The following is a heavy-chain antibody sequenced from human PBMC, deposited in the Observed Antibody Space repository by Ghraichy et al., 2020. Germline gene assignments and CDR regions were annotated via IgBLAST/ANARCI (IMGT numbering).Heavy chain of an antibody. CDR3: VKDQTYCGGDCLFGYYFDS. D-gene: IGHD2-21*02. Sequence: GGSLRLSCSASGFTFRSYTMHWVRQAPGKGLEYVSAISTNGGSTYYADSVKGRFTFSRDNSKNTLYLQMSSLRAEDTAIYYCVKDQTYCGGDCLFGYYFDSWGQGALVTVSS. J-gene: IGHJ4*02. V-gene: IGHV3-64D*06. CDR1: GFTFRSYT. CDR2: ISTNGGST.